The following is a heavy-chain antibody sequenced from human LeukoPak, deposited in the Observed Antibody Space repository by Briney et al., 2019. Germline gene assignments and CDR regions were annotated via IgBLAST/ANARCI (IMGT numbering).Heavy chain of an antibody. CDR2: IKQDGSEK. CDR1: GFTSSSYW. CDR3: ARLLSSSSSPSDY. Sequence: PGGSLRLSCAASGFTSSSYWMSWVRQAPGKGLEWVANIKQDGSEKYYVDSVKGRFTISRDNAKNSLYLQMNSLRAEDTAVYYCARLLSSSSSPSDYWGQGTLVTVSS. D-gene: IGHD6-6*01. V-gene: IGHV3-7*01. J-gene: IGHJ4*02.